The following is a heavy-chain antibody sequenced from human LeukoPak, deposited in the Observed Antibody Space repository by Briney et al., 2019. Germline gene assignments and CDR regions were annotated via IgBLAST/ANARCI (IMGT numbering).Heavy chain of an antibody. D-gene: IGHD2-15*01. CDR2: INPNDGDA. Sequence: ASVKVSCKASGYPLIGYYMHWVRQAPGLGLEWMGLINPNDGDAKYAQNFQGRVTMTRDTSVSTAYMELSRLRSDDTAVYYCARSWRFCSGDSCYPIDYWGQGTLVTVSS. CDR1: GYPLIGYY. J-gene: IGHJ4*02. CDR3: ARSWRFCSGDSCYPIDY. V-gene: IGHV1-2*02.